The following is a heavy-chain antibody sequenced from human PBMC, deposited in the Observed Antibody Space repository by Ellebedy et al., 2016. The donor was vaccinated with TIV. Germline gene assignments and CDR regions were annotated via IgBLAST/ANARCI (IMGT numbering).Heavy chain of an antibody. CDR3: ARDMQTTGGDY. CDR2: INAGNGNT. D-gene: IGHD1-14*01. J-gene: IGHJ4*02. Sequence: ASVKVSCKASGYTFSNYAIHWVRQAPGQGLEWMGWINAGNGNTKYSQKFQGRVTITRDTSASTAYMELSSLRSEDTAVYYCARDMQTTGGDYWGQGTLVTVSS. CDR1: GYTFSNYA. V-gene: IGHV1-3*01.